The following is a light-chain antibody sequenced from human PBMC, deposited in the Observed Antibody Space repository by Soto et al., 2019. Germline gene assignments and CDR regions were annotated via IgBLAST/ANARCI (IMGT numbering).Light chain of an antibody. Sequence: DIKMNHSPSSLSATVRDRVTITCRASQSISSYLNWYQQRPGKAPKLLIYAASSLQSGVPSRFSGSGSGTDFTLTISSLQPEDFAPYYCQQANTFLLTFCQGTLLEIK. V-gene: IGKV1-39*01. CDR1: QSISSY. J-gene: IGKJ5*01. CDR3: QQANTFLLT. CDR2: AAS.